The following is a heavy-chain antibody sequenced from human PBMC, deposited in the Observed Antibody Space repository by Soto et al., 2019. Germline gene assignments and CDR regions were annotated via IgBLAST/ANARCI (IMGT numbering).Heavy chain of an antibody. D-gene: IGHD2-15*01. V-gene: IGHV4-31*03. CDR3: VRESSRLDCSGGSCYPSTWFDP. J-gene: IGHJ5*02. Sequence: QVQLQESGPGLVTPSQTLSLTCTVSGGSVSSGTYFWNWIRQHPGKGREWIGYISYSGNTYYNRYPKNRVTVSLDTSKNQFTLKLSSVTAAHTAMYYCVRESSRLDCSGGSCYPSTWFDPWGQGTLVTVSS. CDR1: GGSVSSGTYF. CDR2: ISYSGNT.